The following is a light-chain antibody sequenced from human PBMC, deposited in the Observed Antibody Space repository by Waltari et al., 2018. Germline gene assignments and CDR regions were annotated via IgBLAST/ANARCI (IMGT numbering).Light chain of an antibody. V-gene: IGKV4-1*01. J-gene: IGKJ4*01. Sequence: DIVMTQSPDSLAVSLGERATINCKSSQSVLYSSNNKNYLAWYQQKPGQPPKLLIYWASSRESGVPGRFSGSGSGTDFTLTISSLQAEDVAVYYCQQYYETPLTFGGGTKVEIK. CDR2: WAS. CDR1: QSVLYSSNNKNY. CDR3: QQYYETPLT.